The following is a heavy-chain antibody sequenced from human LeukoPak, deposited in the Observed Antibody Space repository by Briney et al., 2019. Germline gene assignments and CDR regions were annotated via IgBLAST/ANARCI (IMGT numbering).Heavy chain of an antibody. D-gene: IGHD6-6*01. CDR2: IYYSGST. J-gene: IGHJ4*02. Sequence: SETLSLTCTVSGGSISSSSYYWGWIRQPPGKGLEWIGYIYYSGSTNYSASLKSRVTISIDTSNNQFSLKLSSVIAADTAVYYCARGVDSITARRGGYYFDYWGQGTLVTVSS. CDR1: GGSISSSSYY. CDR3: ARGVDSITARRGGYYFDY. V-gene: IGHV4-61*05.